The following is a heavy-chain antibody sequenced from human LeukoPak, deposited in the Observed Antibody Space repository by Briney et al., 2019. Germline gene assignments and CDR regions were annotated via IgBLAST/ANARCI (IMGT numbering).Heavy chain of an antibody. V-gene: IGHV3-74*01. CDR2: IYSDGSST. D-gene: IGHD3-10*01. J-gene: IGHJ4*02. CDR1: GFTFSSYW. Sequence: GGSLRLSCAASGFTFSSYWMHWVRQAPGKGLVWVSRIYSDGSSTSYADSVKGRITISRDNAKNTLYLQMNSLRAEDTAVYYCAREYRDYYGSGNYFDYWGQGTLVTVSS. CDR3: AREYRDYYGSGNYFDY.